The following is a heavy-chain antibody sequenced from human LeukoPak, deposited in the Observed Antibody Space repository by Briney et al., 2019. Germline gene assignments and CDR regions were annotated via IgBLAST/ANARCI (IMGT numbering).Heavy chain of an antibody. CDR2: INHSGST. D-gene: IGHD2-15*01. J-gene: IGHJ6*02. CDR3: ASLGSADLYYYYGMDV. Sequence: PSETLSLTCAVYGGSFSGYYWSWIRQPPGKGLEWIGEINHSGSTNYNPSLKSRVTISVDTSKNQFSLKLSSVTAADTAVYHCASLGSADLYYYYGMDVWGQGTTVTVSS. CDR1: GGSFSGYY. V-gene: IGHV4-34*01.